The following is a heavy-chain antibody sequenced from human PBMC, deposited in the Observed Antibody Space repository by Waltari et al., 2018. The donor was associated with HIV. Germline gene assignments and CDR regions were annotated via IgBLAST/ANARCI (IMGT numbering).Heavy chain of an antibody. V-gene: IGHV4-34*01. D-gene: IGHD2-21*02. CDR2: INHSGST. Sequence: QVQLQQWGAGLLKPSETLSLTCAVSGGSFSGYSWSWILQPPGKGLAWIGEINHSGSTNYNPSLKRRVTISVDTSKNQFSLKLSSVTAADTAVYYCARTQHDIVVVTAIYFDDWGQGTLVTVSS. CDR3: ARTQHDIVVVTAIYFDD. J-gene: IGHJ4*02. CDR1: GGSFSGYS.